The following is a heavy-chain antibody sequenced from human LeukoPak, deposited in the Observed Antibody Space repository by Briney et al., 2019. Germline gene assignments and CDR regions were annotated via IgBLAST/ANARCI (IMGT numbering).Heavy chain of an antibody. Sequence: GGSLRLSCAASGFTFSSYWMSWVRQAPGKGLEWVANIKQDGSEKYYVDSVKGRFTISRDNAKNSLYLQMNSLRAEDTAVYYCARDRSSSWPEYFDYWGQGTLVTVSS. J-gene: IGHJ4*02. CDR1: GFTFSSYW. CDR3: ARDRSSSWPEYFDY. CDR2: IKQDGSEK. D-gene: IGHD6-13*01. V-gene: IGHV3-7*01.